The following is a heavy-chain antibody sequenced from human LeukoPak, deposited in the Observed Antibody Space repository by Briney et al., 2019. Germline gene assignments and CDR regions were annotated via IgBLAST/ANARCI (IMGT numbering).Heavy chain of an antibody. V-gene: IGHV3-30-3*01. Sequence: QPGGSLRLSCAASGFTFSSYAMHRVRQAPGKGLEWVAVISYDGSNKYYADSVKGRFTISRDNSKNTLYLQMNSLRAEDTAVYYCANIAVAAPTFDYWGQGTLVTVSS. CDR2: ISYDGSNK. J-gene: IGHJ4*02. D-gene: IGHD6-19*01. CDR1: GFTFSSYA. CDR3: ANIAVAAPTFDY.